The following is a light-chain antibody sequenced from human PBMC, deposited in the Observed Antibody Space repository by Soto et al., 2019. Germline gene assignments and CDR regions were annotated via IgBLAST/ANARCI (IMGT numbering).Light chain of an antibody. CDR3: MQSTQLPPT. Sequence: DVVMTQTPLSLSVTPGQPASISCKSSQSLLHITGDTFLFWYMQKPGQSPQLLIYEVSTRVSGVPDRFSGSGSGTDFTLEISRVETDDVGIYYCMQSTQLPPTFGQGTRLE. CDR2: EVS. J-gene: IGKJ5*01. CDR1: QSLLHITGDTF. V-gene: IGKV2D-29*02.